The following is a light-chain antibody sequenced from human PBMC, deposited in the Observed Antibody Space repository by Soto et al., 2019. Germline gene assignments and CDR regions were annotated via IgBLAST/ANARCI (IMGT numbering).Light chain of an antibody. CDR2: GAS. Sequence: ERVMTQSPATLSVSPGERATLSCRASQSVSSSYLAWYQQKPGQAPRLLIYGASSRATGIPDRFSGSGSGTDFTLTISRLEPEDFGVYYCQQYNDWPTTFGQGTKVDIK. V-gene: IGKV3D-20*02. CDR1: QSVSSSY. CDR3: QQYNDWPTT. J-gene: IGKJ1*01.